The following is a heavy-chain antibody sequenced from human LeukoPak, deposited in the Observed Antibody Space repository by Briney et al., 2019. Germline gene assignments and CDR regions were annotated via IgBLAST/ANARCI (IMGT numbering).Heavy chain of an antibody. D-gene: IGHD6-6*01. Sequence: PSETLSLTCTVSGGSISSTSCYWGWIRQPPGKGLGWIGIVYFSGSTTYNPSLKSRVTIFADTSNNRFSLRLTSVTAADTAVYYCARYSSSSGWFDPWGQGTLVTVSS. CDR3: ARYSSSSGWFDP. V-gene: IGHV4-39*01. CDR1: GGSISSTSCY. CDR2: VYFSGST. J-gene: IGHJ5*02.